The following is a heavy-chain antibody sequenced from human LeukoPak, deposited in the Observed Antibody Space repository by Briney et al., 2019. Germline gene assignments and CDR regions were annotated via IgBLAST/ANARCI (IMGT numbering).Heavy chain of an antibody. CDR3: ARGDSSSWVRAFDI. J-gene: IGHJ3*02. D-gene: IGHD6-13*01. V-gene: IGHV3-11*01. Sequence: GGSLRLSCAASGFTFSDYYMSWIRQAPGKGLEWVSYISSSGSTIYYADSVKGGFTISRDNAKNSLYLQMNSLRAEDTAVYYCARGDSSSWVRAFDIWGQGTMVTVSS. CDR1: GFTFSDYY. CDR2: ISSSGSTI.